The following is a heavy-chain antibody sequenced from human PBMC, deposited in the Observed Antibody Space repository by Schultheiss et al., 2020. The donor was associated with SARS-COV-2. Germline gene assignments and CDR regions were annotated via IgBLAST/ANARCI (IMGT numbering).Heavy chain of an antibody. CDR3: AREELVGGSAFDS. J-gene: IGHJ4*02. D-gene: IGHD1-26*01. V-gene: IGHV3-21*05. CDR1: GFTFSSYG. Sequence: GGSLRLSCAASGFTFSSYGMHWVRQAPGKGLEWVSYISSSSSYIYYADSVKGRFTISRDNAKNSLYLQMNSLRVEDTAVYYCAREELVGGSAFDSWGQGTLVTVSS. CDR2: ISSSSSYI.